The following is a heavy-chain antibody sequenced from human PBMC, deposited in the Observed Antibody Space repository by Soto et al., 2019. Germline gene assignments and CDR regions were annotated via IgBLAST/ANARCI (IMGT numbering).Heavy chain of an antibody. CDR2: IYYSGST. Sequence: QVQLQESGPGLVKPSQTLSLTCTVSGGSISSGGYYWSWIRQHPGKGLEWIGYIYYSGSTYYNPSLKSRVTISGDTSKNQFALELSSVTGADTAVYYCARGGDVYIAAPDWGQGTLVTVS. CDR1: GGSISSGGYY. V-gene: IGHV4-31*03. D-gene: IGHD6-13*01. J-gene: IGHJ4*02. CDR3: ARGGDVYIAAPD.